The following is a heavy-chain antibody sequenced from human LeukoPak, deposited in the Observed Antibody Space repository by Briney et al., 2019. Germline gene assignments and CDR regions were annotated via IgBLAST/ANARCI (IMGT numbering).Heavy chain of an antibody. V-gene: IGHV3-53*01. CDR3: ARERSYYYGMDV. D-gene: IGHD4-17*01. CDR1: GFTVSSNY. CDR2: IYSGGST. Sequence: TGGSLRLSCAASGFTVSSNYMSWVRQAPGKGLEWVSVIYSGGSTYYADSVNGRFTISRDNSKNTLYLQMNSLRAEDTAVYYCARERSYYYGMDVWGQGTTVTVSS. J-gene: IGHJ6*02.